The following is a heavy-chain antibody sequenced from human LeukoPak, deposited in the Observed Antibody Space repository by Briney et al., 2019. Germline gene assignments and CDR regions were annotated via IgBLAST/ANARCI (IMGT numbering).Heavy chain of an antibody. D-gene: IGHD4-17*01. CDR3: ARVYGDYFDY. CDR2: IKQDGSEK. V-gene: IGHV3-7*04. Sequence: GGSLRLSCAASGFTFSSYSMNWVRQAPGKGLEWVANIKQDGSEKYYVDSVKGRFTISRDNAKNSLYLQMNSLRAEDTAVYYCARVYGDYFDYWGQGTLVTVSS. J-gene: IGHJ4*02. CDR1: GFTFSSYS.